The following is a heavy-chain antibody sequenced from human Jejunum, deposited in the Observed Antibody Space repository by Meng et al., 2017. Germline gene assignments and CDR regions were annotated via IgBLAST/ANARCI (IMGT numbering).Heavy chain of an antibody. J-gene: IGHJ5*02. CDR1: GGSISSGNYT. V-gene: IGHV4-30-4*01. D-gene: IGHD2-8*01. CDR3: ARGGNGGRLGDNWFDP. CDR2: ISFSGKT. Sequence: QVQLQESGPGLVTSSQTLSLTRTVSGGSISSGNYTWSWIRQPPGKGLEWIGYISFSGKTSYNPSFKSRVTISLDTSKNHFSLTLTSVTVADTAGYYCARGGNGGRLGDNWFDPWGQGTLVTVSS.